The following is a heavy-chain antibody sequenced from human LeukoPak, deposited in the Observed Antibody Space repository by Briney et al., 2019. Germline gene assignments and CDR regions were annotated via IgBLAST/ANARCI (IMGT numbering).Heavy chain of an antibody. J-gene: IGHJ4*02. V-gene: IGHV3-23*01. CDR1: EFTFSSYA. D-gene: IGHD6-25*01. CDR3: ARRSGSGWGHFDF. CDR2: ITNSGETT. Sequence: GGSLRHSCAASEFTFSSYAMGWFRQAPGKGLEWVSAITNSGETTYYADSVKGRFTISRDNSKNTLYLQMNSLRAEDTAIYYCARRSGSGWGHFDFWGQGTLVTVSS.